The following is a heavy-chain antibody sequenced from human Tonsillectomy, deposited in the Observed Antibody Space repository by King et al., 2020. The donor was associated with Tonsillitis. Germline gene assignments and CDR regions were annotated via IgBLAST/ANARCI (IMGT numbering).Heavy chain of an antibody. V-gene: IGHV3-15*01. Sequence: VQLVESGGGLVKPGGSLRLSCAASGFTFSNAWMSWVRQAPGKGLEWVGRIKSKTDGGTTDYAAPVKGRFTISRDDSKNTLYLQMNSLKTEDTAVYYFTNSIRYCSSTSCSYYYYYMDVWGKGTTVTVSS. CDR1: GFTFSNAW. D-gene: IGHD2-2*01. CDR3: TNSIRYCSSTSCSYYYYYMDV. J-gene: IGHJ6*03. CDR2: IKSKTDGGTT.